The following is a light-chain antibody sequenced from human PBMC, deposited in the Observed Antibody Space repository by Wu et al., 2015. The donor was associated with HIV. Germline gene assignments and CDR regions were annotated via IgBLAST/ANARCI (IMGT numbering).Light chain of an antibody. V-gene: IGKV1-39*01. Sequence: DIQMTQSPSSLSASVGDRVTITCRASQSISSYLNWYQQKPGKAPKLLIYAASSLQSGVPSRFSGSGSGTDFTLTISSLQPEDFATYYCQQSYSTSVTFGRRDQGGN. CDR2: AAS. CDR1: QSISSY. CDR3: QQSYSTSVT. J-gene: IGKJ1*01.